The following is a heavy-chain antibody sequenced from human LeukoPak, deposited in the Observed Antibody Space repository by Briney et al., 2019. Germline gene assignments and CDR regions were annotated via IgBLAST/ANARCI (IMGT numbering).Heavy chain of an antibody. J-gene: IGHJ4*02. Sequence: SETLSLTCTVSGGSISSYHWSWIRQPAGKGLEWIGRIYTSGSTNYNPSLKSRVTISIDTSKNQFSLKLNSVTAADTAVYYCARDRGYSYAFDYWGQGTLVTVSS. V-gene: IGHV4-4*07. CDR2: IYTSGST. CDR1: GGSISSYH. CDR3: ARDRGYSYAFDY. D-gene: IGHD5-18*01.